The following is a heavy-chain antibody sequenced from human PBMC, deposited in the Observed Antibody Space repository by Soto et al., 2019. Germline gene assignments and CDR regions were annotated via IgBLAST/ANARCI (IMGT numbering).Heavy chain of an antibody. CDR2: IVAGSGNT. CDR1: GFTFTSSA. CDR3: AADVSSGWYRRFDY. D-gene: IGHD6-19*01. V-gene: IGHV1-58*01. J-gene: IGHJ4*02. Sequence: GASVKVSCKASGFTFTSSAVQWVRQARGQRLEWIGWIVAGSGNTNYAQKFQERVTITRDMSTSTAYMELSSLRSEDTAVYYCAADVSSGWYRRFDYWGQGTLVTVSS.